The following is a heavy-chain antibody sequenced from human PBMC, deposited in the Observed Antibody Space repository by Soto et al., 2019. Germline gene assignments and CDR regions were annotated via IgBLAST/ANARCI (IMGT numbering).Heavy chain of an antibody. CDR2: IIPVFGAA. D-gene: IGHD3-16*01. J-gene: IGHJ4*02. CDR3: ARVLEGADY. CDR1: GGTFSTST. V-gene: IGHV1-69*01. Sequence: QVQLVQSGAEVKKPGSSVKVSCKASGGTFSTSTINWVRQAPGQGLEWMGGIIPVFGAANYAQKFPGRVTITADESTSPAYMELSSLRSDDTAVYYCARVLEGADYWGEGTLVTVSS.